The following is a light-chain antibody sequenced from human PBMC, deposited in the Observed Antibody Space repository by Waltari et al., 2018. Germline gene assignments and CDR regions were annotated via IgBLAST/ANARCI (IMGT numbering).Light chain of an antibody. J-gene: IGKJ1*01. CDR1: QSISDW. CDR3: QHYNSYSPWT. CDR2: KTS. V-gene: IGKV1-5*03. Sequence: DIQMTQSPSTLSASVGDRVTIPCRAIQSISDWLAWYQQKPGKAPELLIYKTSILESGVPSRFSGSGSGTEFTLTITSLQPDDFATYFCQHYNSYSPWTFGQGTKVEIK.